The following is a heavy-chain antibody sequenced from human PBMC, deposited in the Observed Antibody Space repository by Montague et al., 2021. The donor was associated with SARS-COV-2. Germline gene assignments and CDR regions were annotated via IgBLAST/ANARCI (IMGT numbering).Heavy chain of an antibody. J-gene: IGHJ5*02. CDR1: GGSISSYY. V-gene: IGHV4-4*09. CDR2: MSNSGFS. CDR3: AGIKAGRPSGWFDP. Sequence: SETLSLTCTVSGGSISSYYWTWIRQPPGKGLEWIGYMSNSGFSNQNPPLRGRVTISLDTAKYKFSLKLTPVTEADTAVYDCAGIKAGRPSGWFDPWGQGTLVTVSS. D-gene: IGHD6-13*01.